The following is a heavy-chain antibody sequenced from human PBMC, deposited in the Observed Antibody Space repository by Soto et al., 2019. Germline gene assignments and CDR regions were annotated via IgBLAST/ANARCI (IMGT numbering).Heavy chain of an antibody. Sequence: ASVKVSCKASGYTFTSYGISWVRQAPGQGLEWMGWISAYNGNTNYAQKLQGRVTMTTDTSTSAAYMELRSLRSDDTAVYYCARGCSSTSCYDSYLQHWGQGTLVTLSS. V-gene: IGHV1-18*01. CDR2: ISAYNGNT. CDR1: GYTFTSYG. D-gene: IGHD2-2*01. J-gene: IGHJ1*01. CDR3: ARGCSSTSCYDSYLQH.